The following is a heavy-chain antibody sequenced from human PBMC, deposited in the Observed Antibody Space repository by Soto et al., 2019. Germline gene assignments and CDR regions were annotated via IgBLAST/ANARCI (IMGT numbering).Heavy chain of an antibody. D-gene: IGHD2-2*02. CDR3: EREYTAWPLAYGLDV. CDR1: GLSLSTYS. V-gene: IGHV3-21*01. Sequence: GVLRISGVGSGLSLSTYSIRWVRPAPGKGLEWVSSISSRSDIYYADSVKGRFTISRDNAKNSVSLQMNRLRAEDTAVYYCEREYTAWPLAYGLDVWGQGTTVTGSS. J-gene: IGHJ6*02. CDR2: ISSRSDI.